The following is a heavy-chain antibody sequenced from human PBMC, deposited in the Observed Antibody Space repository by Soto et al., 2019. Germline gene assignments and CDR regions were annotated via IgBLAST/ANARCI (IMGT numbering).Heavy chain of an antibody. J-gene: IGHJ4*02. CDR3: ARHPHTPTRDLYYDFWSGYFPFDY. CDR2: IYYSGST. D-gene: IGHD3-3*01. Sequence: PSETLSLTCTVSGGSISSSSYYWGWIRQPPGKGLEWIGSIYYSGSTYYNPSLKSRVTISVDTSKNQFSLKLSSVTAADTAVYYCARHPHTPTRDLYYDFWSGYFPFDYWGQGTLVTAPQ. CDR1: GGSISSSSYY. V-gene: IGHV4-39*01.